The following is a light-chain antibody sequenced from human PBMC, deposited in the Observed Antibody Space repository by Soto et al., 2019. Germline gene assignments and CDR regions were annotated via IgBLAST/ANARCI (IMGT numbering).Light chain of an antibody. V-gene: IGLV1-44*01. CDR3: EAWADSLNGRV. CDR2: YDN. Sequence: QSVLTQPPSASGTPGQRVTISCSGSNSNIGSNTLNWYQQLPGTAPKLLIYYDNQRPSGVPDRISGSKSGTSASLSISGLQSDDEADYYCEAWADSLNGRVFGTGTKLTVL. J-gene: IGLJ1*01. CDR1: NSNIGSNT.